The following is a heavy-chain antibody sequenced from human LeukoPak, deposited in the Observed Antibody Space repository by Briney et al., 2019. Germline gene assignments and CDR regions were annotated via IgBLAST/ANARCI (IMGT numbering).Heavy chain of an antibody. D-gene: IGHD6-19*01. V-gene: IGHV1-18*01. CDR3: ARDSSYSSGWYRSSWDYYYYYMDV. J-gene: IGHJ6*03. CDR2: ISAYNGNT. CDR1: GYTFTSYG. Sequence: ASVKVSCKASGYTFTSYGISWVRQAPGQGLEWMGWISAYNGNTNYAQKLQGRVTMTTDTSTSTAYMELRSLRSDDTAVYYCARDSSYSSGWYRSSWDYYYYYMDVWGKGTTVTISS.